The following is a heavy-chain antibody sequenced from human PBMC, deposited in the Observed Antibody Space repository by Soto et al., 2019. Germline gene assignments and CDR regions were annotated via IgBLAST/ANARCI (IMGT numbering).Heavy chain of an antibody. V-gene: IGHV4-39*01. CDR1: GGSVRNSRYS. D-gene: IGHD4-4*01. J-gene: IGHJ6*03. CDR2: KNYSTGKT. Sequence: SETLSLTCTVSGGSVRNSRYSWGWIRQHPGKGLEWIGSKNYSTGKTYYNPSLKNRVSISLDTSKNQFSLRLTSVTAADTAVFYFGRLDYSNLSSTYFYHLDVWGKGTTVTVSS. CDR3: GRLDYSNLSSTYFYHLDV.